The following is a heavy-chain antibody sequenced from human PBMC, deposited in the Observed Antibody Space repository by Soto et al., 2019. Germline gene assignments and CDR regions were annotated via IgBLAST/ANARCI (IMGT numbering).Heavy chain of an antibody. CDR3: ARLWGDVVVAANQGWFDP. J-gene: IGHJ5*02. CDR2: IDYSGST. D-gene: IGHD2-15*01. V-gene: IGHV4-39*01. Sequence: SETLSLTCTVSGGSISSSSYYWGWIRQPPGKGLEWIGSIDYSGSTYYNPSLKSRVTISVDTSKNQFSLKLSSVTAADTAVYYCARLWGDVVVAANQGWFDPWGQGTLVTVSS. CDR1: GGSISSSSYY.